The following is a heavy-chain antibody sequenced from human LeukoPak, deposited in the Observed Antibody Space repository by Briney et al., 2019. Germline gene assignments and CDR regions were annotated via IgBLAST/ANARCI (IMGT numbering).Heavy chain of an antibody. CDR1: GGSIRSNF. J-gene: IGHJ4*02. CDR3: ARDGSSWPFFAF. CDR2: IYGSGST. V-gene: IGHV4-4*07. Sequence: SETLSLTCTVSGGSIRSNFWSWIRQSAGKGLEWIGRIYGSGSTNYNPSLESRVTMSGDTSKNQVSLKLSSVTAADTAVYYCARDGSSWPFFAFWGQGTLVTVSS. D-gene: IGHD6-13*01.